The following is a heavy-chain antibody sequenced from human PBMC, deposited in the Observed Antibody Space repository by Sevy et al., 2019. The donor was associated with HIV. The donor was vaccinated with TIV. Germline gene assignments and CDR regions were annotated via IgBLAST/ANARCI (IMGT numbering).Heavy chain of an antibody. Sequence: GGSLRLSCAASGFTFSGSAMHWVRQASGKGLEWVGRIRSKANSYATAYAASVIGRFTISSDDSKNTANLQMNSLKTEDTVVYYCTRRAGSPYYMDVWGKGTTVTVSS. CDR3: TRRAGSPYYMDV. J-gene: IGHJ6*03. CDR1: GFTFSGSA. V-gene: IGHV3-73*01. D-gene: IGHD3-10*01. CDR2: IRSKANSYAT.